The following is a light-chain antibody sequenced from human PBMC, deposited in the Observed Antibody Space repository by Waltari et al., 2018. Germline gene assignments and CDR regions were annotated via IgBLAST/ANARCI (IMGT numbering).Light chain of an antibody. V-gene: IGKV1-39*01. CDR2: AAS. CDR3: RQSDSTPRP. J-gene: IGKJ2*01. Sequence: DIQMTQSPSSLSASVGDRVTITCRASQSISSYLNWYQQKPGKAPELLIYAASSLQRGVPSRFGGSGTGTDCSLANSRLQPEDCATYHCRQSDSTPRPLGQGTELEI. CDR1: QSISSY.